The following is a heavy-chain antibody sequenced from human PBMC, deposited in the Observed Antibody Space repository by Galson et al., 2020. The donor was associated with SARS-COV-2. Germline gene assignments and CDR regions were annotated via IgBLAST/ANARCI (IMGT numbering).Heavy chain of an antibody. Sequence: KIGESLKISCKGSGYNFTSYSIAWVRQMPGKGLEWMGIIYPGDSDTTYSPSFQGHVTLSADKSISTAYLQWSSLKASDTAMYYCARRKMTTIDLDYWGQGNLVTVSS. CDR2: IYPGDSDT. CDR3: ARRKMTTIDLDY. CDR1: GYNFTSYS. J-gene: IGHJ4*02. D-gene: IGHD4-17*01. V-gene: IGHV5-51*01.